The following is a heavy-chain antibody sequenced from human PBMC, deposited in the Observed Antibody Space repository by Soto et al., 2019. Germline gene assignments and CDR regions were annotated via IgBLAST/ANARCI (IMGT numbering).Heavy chain of an antibody. CDR3: AREGTAIGYYYYGMDV. D-gene: IGHD5-18*01. V-gene: IGHV1-46*01. Sequence: QVQLVQSGAEVKKPGASVKVSCKASGYTFTSYYMHWVRQAPGQWLEWMGIINPSGGSTSYAQKSQGRVTMNRDTSTSTVYMELSSLRSEDTAVYYCAREGTAIGYYYYGMDVWGQGTTVTVSS. J-gene: IGHJ6*02. CDR1: GYTFTSYY. CDR2: INPSGGST.